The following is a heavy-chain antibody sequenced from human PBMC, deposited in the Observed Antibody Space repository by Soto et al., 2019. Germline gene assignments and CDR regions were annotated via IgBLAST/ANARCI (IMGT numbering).Heavy chain of an antibody. CDR2: IYYSGST. CDR1: GGSISSGGYY. D-gene: IGHD6-19*01. CDR3: ARDRGPAAYSSGWYYFDY. V-gene: IGHV4-31*03. J-gene: IGHJ4*02. Sequence: QVQLQESGPGLVKPSQTLSLTYTVSGGSISSGGYYWSWIRQHPGKGLEWIGYIYYSGSTYYNPSLKSRVTISVDTSKNQFSLKLSSVTAADTAVYYCARDRGPAAYSSGWYYFDYWGQGTLVTVSS.